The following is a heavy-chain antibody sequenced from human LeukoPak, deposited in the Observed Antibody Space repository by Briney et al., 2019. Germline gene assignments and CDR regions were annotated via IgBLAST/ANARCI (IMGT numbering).Heavy chain of an antibody. CDR3: ARVCSSGWYNGRPNDAFDI. D-gene: IGHD6-19*01. CDR2: ISWNSGSI. CDR1: GFTFDDYA. V-gene: IGHV3-9*01. Sequence: PGGSLRLSCAASGFTFDDYAMHWVRHAPGKGLEWVSGISWNSGSIGYADSVKGRFTISRDNAKNSLYLQMNSLRAEDTALYYCARVCSSGWYNGRPNDAFDIWGQGTMVTVSS. J-gene: IGHJ3*02.